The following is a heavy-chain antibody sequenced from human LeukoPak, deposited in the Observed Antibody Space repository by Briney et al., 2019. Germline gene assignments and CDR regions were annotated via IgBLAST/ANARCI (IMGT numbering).Heavy chain of an antibody. CDR2: INPSGGST. Sequence: ASVKVSCKASGYTFTSYYMHWVRQAPGQGLEWMGIINPSGGSTSYAQKFQGRVTMTRDTSTSTVYMELSSLRAEDTAIYYCAKTAHYYDSSGYYYFDYWGQGTLVTVSS. V-gene: IGHV1-46*01. CDR3: AKTAHYYDSSGYYYFDY. J-gene: IGHJ4*02. CDR1: GYTFTSYY. D-gene: IGHD3-22*01.